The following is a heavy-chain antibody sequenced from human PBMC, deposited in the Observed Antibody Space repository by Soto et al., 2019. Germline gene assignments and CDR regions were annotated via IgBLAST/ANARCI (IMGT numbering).Heavy chain of an antibody. CDR3: AKTGYSSGSPQDYYYGMDV. J-gene: IGHJ6*02. CDR2: ISGSGGST. D-gene: IGHD6-19*01. Sequence: PGGSLRLSCAASGFTFSSYAMSWVRQAPGKGLEWVSAISGSGGSTYYADSVKGRFTISRDNSKNTLYLQMKSLRAEDTAVYYCAKTGYSSGSPQDYYYGMDVWGQGTTVTVSS. V-gene: IGHV3-23*01. CDR1: GFTFSSYA.